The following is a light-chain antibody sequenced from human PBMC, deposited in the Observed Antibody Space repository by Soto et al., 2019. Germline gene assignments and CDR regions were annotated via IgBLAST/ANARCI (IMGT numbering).Light chain of an antibody. V-gene: IGKV1-5*01. CDR2: DAS. CDR1: RSISDW. J-gene: IGKJ1*01. CDR3: LQYSSHSWT. Sequence: DIQMTQSPSTLSPSVGDRVTIPCRASRSISDWLAWYQQKPGKAPKLLIFDASSLKSGVPSRFSGSGSGTEFTLTISRLQPDDVATYYCLQYSSHSWTFGQGTKVDIK.